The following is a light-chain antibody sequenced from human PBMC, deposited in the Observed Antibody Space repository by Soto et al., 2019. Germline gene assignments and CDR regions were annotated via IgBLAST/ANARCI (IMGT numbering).Light chain of an antibody. CDR2: EVN. V-gene: IGLV2-11*01. J-gene: IGLJ3*02. Sequence: QSALTQPRSVSGSPGQSVTISCTATGSDVGDSSHVSWYQLHPGKAPKLMIYEVNHRPSGVPDRFSGSKSGSTASLTISGVQDEDESEYYCCLSPGSLPWLFGGGTKLTVL. CDR1: GSDVGDSSH. CDR3: CLSPGSLPWL.